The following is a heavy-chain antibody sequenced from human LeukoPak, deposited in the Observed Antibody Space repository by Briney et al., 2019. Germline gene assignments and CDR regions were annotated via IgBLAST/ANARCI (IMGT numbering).Heavy chain of an antibody. CDR3: ARVDYLDIVGYYYYGMDV. D-gene: IGHD5-12*01. V-gene: IGHV1-2*02. J-gene: IGHJ6*02. Sequence: GASVKVSCKASGYTFSGYYVHWVRQAPGQGLEWMGWINPNRGGTNYAQKFQGRVTMTRDTSISTAYMELSRLRSDDTAVYYCARVDYLDIVGYYYYGMDVWGQGTTVTVSS. CDR2: INPNRGGT. CDR1: GYTFSGYY.